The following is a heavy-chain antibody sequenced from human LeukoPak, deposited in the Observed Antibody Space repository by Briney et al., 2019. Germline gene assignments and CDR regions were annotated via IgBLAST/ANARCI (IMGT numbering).Heavy chain of an antibody. CDR3: TTVWRQKDCFRSFAS. Sequence: GGSLRLSCAASGLTYSDAWMNWVGQAPGKGLEWVGRIKSKIDGGAIDFAGPVKGRFSISRDDSETTVYLQMNILQSDDTAVYYCTTVWRQKDCFRSFASWRQGTLVSVSS. CDR1: GLTYSDAW. CDR2: IKSKIDGGAI. V-gene: IGHV3-15*01. D-gene: IGHD2-21*01. J-gene: IGHJ4*02.